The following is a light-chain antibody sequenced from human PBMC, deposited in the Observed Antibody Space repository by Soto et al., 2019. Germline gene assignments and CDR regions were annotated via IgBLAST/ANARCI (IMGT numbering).Light chain of an antibody. CDR2: DVS. CDR3: SSYTISSTLFYV. CDR1: SSDIGGSNY. Sequence: QSALTQPASVSGSPGQSITISCTGTSSDIGGSNYVSWYQHYPGKAPKLIIYDVSNRPSGVSNRFSGSKSGNTASLTISGLQTEDEADYYCSSYTISSTLFYVFGTGTKLTVL. J-gene: IGLJ1*01. V-gene: IGLV2-14*03.